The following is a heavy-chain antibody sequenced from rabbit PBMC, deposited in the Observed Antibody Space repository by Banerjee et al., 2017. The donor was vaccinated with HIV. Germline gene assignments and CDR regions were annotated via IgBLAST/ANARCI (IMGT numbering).Heavy chain of an antibody. J-gene: IGHJ4*01. Sequence: QSLEESGGDLVKPGGSLTLTCTASGFDFSSNGMCWVRQAPGKGLEWIACIGAGSSGSTYYASWAKGRFTISKTSSTTVTLEMTSLTAADTATYFCARSDYGTNTYYDLWGPGTLVTVS. CDR1: GFDFSSNG. V-gene: IGHV1S40*01. D-gene: IGHD7-1*01. CDR3: ARSDYGTNTYYDL. CDR2: IGAGSSGST.